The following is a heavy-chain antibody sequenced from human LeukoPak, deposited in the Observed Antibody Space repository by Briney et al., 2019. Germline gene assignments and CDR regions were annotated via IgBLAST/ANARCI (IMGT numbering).Heavy chain of an antibody. J-gene: IGHJ4*02. V-gene: IGHV4-30-4*01. CDR1: GGSISSGDYY. D-gene: IGHD1-20*01. CDR3: ARDVTGTTHWFDY. Sequence: SETLSLTCTVSGGSISSGDYYWSWIRQPPGKGLEWIGYIYYSGSTYYNPSLKSRVTISVDTSKNQFSLKLSSVTAADTAVYYCARDVTGTTHWFDYWGQGTLVTVSS. CDR2: IYYSGST.